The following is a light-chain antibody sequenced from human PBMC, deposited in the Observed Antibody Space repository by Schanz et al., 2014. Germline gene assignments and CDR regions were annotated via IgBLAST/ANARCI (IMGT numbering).Light chain of an antibody. CDR3: SSYTSSSTLV. V-gene: IGLV2-14*02. Sequence: QSVLTQPASVSGSPGQSITISCTGTSSDVGSYNLVSWYQQHPGKAPKLMIYEVSQWPSGVSDRFSGSKSGNTASLTISGLQAEDEADYYCSSYTSSSTLVFGGGTKLTVL. J-gene: IGLJ3*02. CDR1: SSDVGSYNL. CDR2: EVS.